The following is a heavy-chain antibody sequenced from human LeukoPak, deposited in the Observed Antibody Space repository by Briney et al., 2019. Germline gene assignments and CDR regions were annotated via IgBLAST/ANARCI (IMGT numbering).Heavy chain of an antibody. CDR2: ISSSTSYI. D-gene: IGHD6-13*01. V-gene: IGHV3-21*01. Sequence: GGSLRLSCAASGFTFSSYSMNWIRQAPGKGLEWVSSISSSTSYIYYADSVKGRFTISKDNAKNSLYLQMNSLRAEDTAVYYCASEAAAGPMDVWGQGTTVTVSS. J-gene: IGHJ6*02. CDR1: GFTFSSYS. CDR3: ASEAAAGPMDV.